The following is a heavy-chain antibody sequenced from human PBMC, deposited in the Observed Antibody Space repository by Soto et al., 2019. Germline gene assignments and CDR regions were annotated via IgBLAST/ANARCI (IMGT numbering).Heavy chain of an antibody. CDR2: IYYSGST. CDR3: ARGDGVVPAAQYNWFDP. V-gene: IGHV4-31*03. J-gene: IGHJ5*02. CDR1: GGSIISGGYY. D-gene: IGHD2-2*01. Sequence: SETLSLTCTVSGGSIISGGYYWSWIRQHPGKGLEWIGYIYYSGSTYYNPSLKSRVTISVDTSKNQFSLKLSSVTAADTAVYYCARGDGVVPAAQYNWFDPWGQGTLLTVSS.